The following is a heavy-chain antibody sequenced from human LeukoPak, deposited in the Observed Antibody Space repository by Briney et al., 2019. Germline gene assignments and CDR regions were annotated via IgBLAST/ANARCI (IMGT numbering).Heavy chain of an antibody. V-gene: IGHV4-38-2*01. CDR1: GYSISSGYY. Sequence: SETLSLTCAVSGYSISSGYYWGWVRQPPGKGLEWIGIIYHSGSTYYNPSLKSRLTISVDTSKNQFSLKLSSVTAADTAVYYCASGTGIAVAGLAGDFDYWGQGTLVTVSS. D-gene: IGHD6-19*01. J-gene: IGHJ4*02. CDR3: ASGTGIAVAGLAGDFDY. CDR2: IYHSGST.